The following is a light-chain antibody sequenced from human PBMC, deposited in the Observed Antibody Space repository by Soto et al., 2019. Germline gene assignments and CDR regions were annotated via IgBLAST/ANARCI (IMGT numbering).Light chain of an antibody. J-gene: IGKJ1*01. CDR2: DAS. Sequence: DIQMTQSPSTLSASLGDRVTITCRASRSISTWLAWYQQKPGKAPNLLIYDASRLESGVPSRFSGSGSGTEFTLTISSLQADDFATYYCQQYNTYWTFGEGTKVEIK. CDR3: QQYNTYWT. V-gene: IGKV1-5*01. CDR1: RSISTW.